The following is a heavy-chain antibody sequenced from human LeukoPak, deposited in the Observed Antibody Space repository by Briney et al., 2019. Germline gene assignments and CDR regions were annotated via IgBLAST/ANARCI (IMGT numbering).Heavy chain of an antibody. V-gene: IGHV3-72*01. Sequence: GGPLRLSCATSGFTLREHYVDWVRQGPGKGLEWVGGSRNKAKSYTTEYAASAKGRFTISRDDSQNSVYLQMNSLRSEDTAVYSCAKVSDSTGYSYEYWGQGTLVTVSS. D-gene: IGHD3-22*01. J-gene: IGHJ4*02. CDR3: AKVSDSTGYSYEY. CDR2: SRNKAKSYTT. CDR1: GFTLREHY.